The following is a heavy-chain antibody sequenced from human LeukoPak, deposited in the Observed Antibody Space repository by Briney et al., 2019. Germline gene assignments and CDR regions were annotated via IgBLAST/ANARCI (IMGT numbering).Heavy chain of an antibody. CDR1: GYTFTGYY. J-gene: IGHJ5*02. D-gene: IGHD3-10*01. CDR3: ARDPPYYYGSGSRNWFDP. Sequence: ASVKVSCKASGYTFTGYYMHWVRQAPGQGLEWMGIINPSGGSTSYAQKFQGRVTMTRDTSTSTVYMELSSLRSEDTAVYYCARDPPYYYGSGSRNWFDPWGQGTLVTVSS. CDR2: INPSGGST. V-gene: IGHV1-46*01.